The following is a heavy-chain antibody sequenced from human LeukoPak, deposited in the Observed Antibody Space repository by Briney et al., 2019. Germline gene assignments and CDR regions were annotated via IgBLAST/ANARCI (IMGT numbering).Heavy chain of an antibody. CDR2: INSNSGGT. D-gene: IGHD5-18*01. J-gene: IGHJ3*02. V-gene: IGHV1-2*02. CDR1: GYTFTGYY. Sequence: ASVKVSCKASGYTFTGYYMHWVRQAPGQGLEWMGWINSNSGGTNYAQKFQGRVTMTRDTSISTAYMELSRLRSDDTAVYYCARDSGTAMVYAFDIWGQGTMVTVSS. CDR3: ARDSGTAMVYAFDI.